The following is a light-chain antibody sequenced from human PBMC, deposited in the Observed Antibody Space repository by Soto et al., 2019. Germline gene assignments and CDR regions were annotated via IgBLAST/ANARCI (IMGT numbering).Light chain of an antibody. J-gene: IGLJ3*02. CDR3: CSYAGNSGV. CDR2: EVS. CDR1: SSDVGSYNF. V-gene: IGLV2-23*02. Sequence: QSALTQPASVSGSPVQSIIISCTGTSSDVGSYNFVSWYQQHPGKAPKLMIYEVSKRPSGVSNRFSGSKSGNTASLTISGLQPEDEADYYCCSYAGNSGVFGGGTKVTVL.